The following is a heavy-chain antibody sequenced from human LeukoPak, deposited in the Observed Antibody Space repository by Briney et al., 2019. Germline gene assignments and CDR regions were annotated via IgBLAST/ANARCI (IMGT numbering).Heavy chain of an antibody. J-gene: IGHJ5*02. D-gene: IGHD6-19*01. CDR3: ARGRVAVAGTHHNWFDP. V-gene: IGHV4-30-2*01. CDR2: IYHSGST. Sequence: PSQTLSLTCAVSGGSISSGGYSWSWIRQPPGKGLEWIGYIYHSGSTYYNPSLKSRVTISVDRSKNQFSLKLSSVTAADTAVYYCARGRVAVAGTHHNWFDPWGQGTLVTVSS. CDR1: GGSISSGGYS.